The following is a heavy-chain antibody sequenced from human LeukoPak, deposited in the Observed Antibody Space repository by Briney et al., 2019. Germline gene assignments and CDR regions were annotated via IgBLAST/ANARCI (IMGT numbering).Heavy chain of an antibody. J-gene: IGHJ4*02. Sequence: GGSLRLSCAASGFTFSSYAVSWVRQAPGKGLEWVASISAVGGSANYADSVQGRFSISRDNSKNTLYLQMSSLRAEDTALYYCANHLTSAWDYFHYWGQGALVTVSS. CDR2: ISAVGGSA. CDR3: ANHLTSAWDYFHY. CDR1: GFTFSSYA. V-gene: IGHV3-23*01. D-gene: IGHD6-19*01.